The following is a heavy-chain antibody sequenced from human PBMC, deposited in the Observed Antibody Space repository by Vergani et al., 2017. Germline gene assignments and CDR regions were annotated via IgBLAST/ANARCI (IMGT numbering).Heavy chain of an antibody. V-gene: IGHV3-30*18. D-gene: IGHD2-8*01. CDR2: ISYDGSNK. CDR1: GFTFSGHG. Sequence: QVQLVESGGGVVQPGRSLRLSCAASGFTFSGHGVHWVRQAPGKGLEWVAVISYDGSNKYYADSVKGRFTISRDNSKNTLYLQMNSLRAEDTAVYYCAKAPDNGVCDYWGQGTLVTVSS. CDR3: AKAPDNGVCDY. J-gene: IGHJ4*02.